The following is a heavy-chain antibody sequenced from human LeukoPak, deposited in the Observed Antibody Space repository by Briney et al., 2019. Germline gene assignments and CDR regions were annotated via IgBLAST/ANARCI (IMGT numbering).Heavy chain of an antibody. J-gene: IGHJ5*02. D-gene: IGHD2-2*01. Sequence: ASVKVSCKASGYTFTGYGISCVRQAPGQGLEWMGWISAYNGNTNYAQKLQGRVTMTTDTSTSTAYMELRSLRSDDTAVYYCARDLGVGGYCSSTSCSWFDPWGQGTLVTVSS. CDR3: ARDLGVGGYCSSTSCSWFDP. CDR2: ISAYNGNT. V-gene: IGHV1-18*04. CDR1: GYTFTGYG.